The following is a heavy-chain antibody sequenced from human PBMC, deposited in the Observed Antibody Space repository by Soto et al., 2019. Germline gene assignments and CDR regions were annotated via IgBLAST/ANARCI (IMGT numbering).Heavy chain of an antibody. J-gene: IGHJ6*03. D-gene: IGHD2-2*01. CDR3: ARVNFGGYCSSTSCAWNYYYMDV. V-gene: IGHV4-4*02. Sequence: SETLSLTCAVSSGSISSSNWWSWVRQPPGKGLEWIGEIYHSGSTNYNPSLKSRVTISVDKSKNQFSLKLSSVTAADTAVYYCARVNFGGYCSSTSCAWNYYYMDVWGKGTTVTVSS. CDR1: SGSISSSNW. CDR2: IYHSGST.